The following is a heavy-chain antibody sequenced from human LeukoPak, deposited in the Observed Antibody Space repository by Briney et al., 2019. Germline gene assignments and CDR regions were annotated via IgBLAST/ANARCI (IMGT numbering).Heavy chain of an antibody. D-gene: IGHD5-18*01. CDR2: IYPGDSDT. J-gene: IGHJ6*02. V-gene: IGHV5-51*01. CDR1: GYSFTSYW. CDR3: ARVDTAMAAYYYYGMDV. Sequence: GESLKISCKGFGYSFTSYWIGWVRQMPGKGLEWMGIIYPGDSDTRYSPSFQGQVTISADKSISTAYLQWSSLKASDTAMYYCARVDTAMAAYYYYGMDVWGQGTTVTVSS.